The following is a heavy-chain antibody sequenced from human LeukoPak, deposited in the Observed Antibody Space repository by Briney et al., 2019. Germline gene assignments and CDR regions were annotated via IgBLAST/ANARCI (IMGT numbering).Heavy chain of an antibody. Sequence: PGGSLRLSCAASGFTFSSYAMHWVRQAPGKGLEWVAVISYDGSNKYYADSVKGRFTISRDNSKNTLYLQMNSLRAEDTAVYYCARGMLSYSSSFDYWGQGTLVTVSS. CDR1: GFTFSSYA. V-gene: IGHV3-30-3*01. J-gene: IGHJ4*02. CDR2: ISYDGSNK. D-gene: IGHD6-13*01. CDR3: ARGMLSYSSSFDY.